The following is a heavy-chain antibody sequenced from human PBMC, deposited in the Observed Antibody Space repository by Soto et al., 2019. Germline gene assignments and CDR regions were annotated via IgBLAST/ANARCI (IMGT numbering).Heavy chain of an antibody. CDR2: IFYSGKI. V-gene: IGHV4-59*01. Sequence: QVQLQESGPGLVKTSETLSLTCTVSVGSISSYYWSWIRQPPGKGLEWIGYIFYSGKIDYNPSLNHRVSMSLPTSRNHISPDLTSVSAADTPVYYCARGGHPHYDPLTGAPYWYFNLWGRGTLVTVSS. CDR3: ARGGHPHYDPLTGAPYWYFNL. CDR1: VGSISSYY. D-gene: IGHD3-9*01. J-gene: IGHJ2*01.